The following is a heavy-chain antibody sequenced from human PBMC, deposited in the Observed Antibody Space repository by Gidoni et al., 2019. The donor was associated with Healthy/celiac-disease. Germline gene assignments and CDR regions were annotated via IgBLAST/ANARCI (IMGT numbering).Heavy chain of an antibody. D-gene: IGHD4-17*01. J-gene: IGHJ6*02. CDR3: ATDRGLTTVTTDYYYGMDV. Sequence: QVQLVQSGAEVKKPGASVKVSCKVSGYTLTELSMHWVRQAPGKGLEWMGGFDPEDGETIYAQKFQGRVTMTEDTSTDTAYMELSSLRSEDTAVYYCATDRGLTTVTTDYYYGMDVWGQGTTVTVSS. CDR1: GYTLTELS. CDR2: FDPEDGET. V-gene: IGHV1-24*01.